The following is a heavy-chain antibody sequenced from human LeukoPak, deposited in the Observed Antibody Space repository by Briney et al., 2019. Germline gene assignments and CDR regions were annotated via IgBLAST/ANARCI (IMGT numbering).Heavy chain of an antibody. CDR3: ARDPLIDSSGYPY. D-gene: IGHD3-22*01. J-gene: IGHJ4*02. CDR2: IYYSGST. V-gene: IGHV4-30-4*01. Sequence: SQTLSLTCTVSGGSISSGGYYWSWIRQPPGKGLEWIGYIYYSGSTYYNPSLKSRVTISVDTSKNQFSLKLSSVTAADTAVYYCARDPLIDSSGYPYWGQGTLVTVSS. CDR1: GGSISSGGYY.